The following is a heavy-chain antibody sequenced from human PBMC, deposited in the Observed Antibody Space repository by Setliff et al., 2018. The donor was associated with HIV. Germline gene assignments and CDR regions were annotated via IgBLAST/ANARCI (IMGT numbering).Heavy chain of an antibody. Sequence: GGSLRLSCAASGFIFNNYAMHWVRQASGKGLEWVAIISYDGGIKNYADSVKGRFTISRDNSKNTLYLQMNSLRPEDTAVYYCARDRYCDGGSCNSGNAFDMWGQGTMVTVSS. CDR2: ISYDGGIK. CDR3: ARDRYCDGGSCNSGNAFDM. D-gene: IGHD2-15*01. CDR1: GFIFNNYA. J-gene: IGHJ3*02. V-gene: IGHV3-30*04.